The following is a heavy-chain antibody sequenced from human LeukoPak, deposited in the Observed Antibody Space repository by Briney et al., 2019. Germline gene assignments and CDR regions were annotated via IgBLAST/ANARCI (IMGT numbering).Heavy chain of an antibody. D-gene: IGHD3-3*01. CDR3: ASLNYDFWSGYLNWFDP. CDR2: IYPGDSDT. J-gene: IGHJ5*02. V-gene: IGHV5-51*01. CDR1: GYSFTSYW. Sequence: KTGESLKISCKGSGYSFTSYWIGWVRQTPGKGLEWMGIIYPGDSDTRYSPSFQGQVTISADKSISTAYLQWSSLKASDTAMYYCASLNYDFWSGYLNWFDPWGQGTLVTVSS.